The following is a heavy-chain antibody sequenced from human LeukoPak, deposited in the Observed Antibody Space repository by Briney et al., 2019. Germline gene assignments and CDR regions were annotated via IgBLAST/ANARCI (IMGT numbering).Heavy chain of an antibody. CDR2: ISSSSSII. CDR3: ARVGYNWFDP. J-gene: IGHJ5*02. V-gene: IGHV3-48*04. D-gene: IGHD1-26*01. CDR1: GFTFSNYN. Sequence: SGGSLRLPCAASGFTFSNYNMNWVRQAPGKGLEWVSYISSSSSIIYYADSVRGRFTISRDNAKNSLYMQMNSLRAEDTAVYYCARVGYNWFDPWGQGTLVTVSS.